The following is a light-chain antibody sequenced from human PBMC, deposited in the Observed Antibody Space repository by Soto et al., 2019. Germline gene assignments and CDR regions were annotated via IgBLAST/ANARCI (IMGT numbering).Light chain of an antibody. J-gene: IGKJ4*01. CDR3: QPYNNWPLT. CDR2: DTS. V-gene: IGKV3-15*01. CDR1: QGIGDT. Sequence: EIVMTQSRSTLSLSPGSGATLSCRASQGIGDTLAWYQHKNGQTPRLLIYDTSTRATGVPTRFSGSRYGAEFNLTINSLQSEDFAVYDCQPYNNWPLTFGGGTKVDI.